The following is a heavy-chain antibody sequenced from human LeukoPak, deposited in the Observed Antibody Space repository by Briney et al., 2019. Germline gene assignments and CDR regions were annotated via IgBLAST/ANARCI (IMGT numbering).Heavy chain of an antibody. Sequence: GRSLRLSCAASGFTFSSYAMHWVRQAPGKGLEWVANINQDGSAKNYLDSVKGRFTISIDRGKNSLYLQMNSLRDEDTAVYYCARELSWSGRDYWGQGTLVTVSS. CDR2: INQDGSAK. V-gene: IGHV3-7*01. CDR3: ARELSWSGRDY. J-gene: IGHJ4*02. CDR1: GFTFSSYA. D-gene: IGHD3-3*01.